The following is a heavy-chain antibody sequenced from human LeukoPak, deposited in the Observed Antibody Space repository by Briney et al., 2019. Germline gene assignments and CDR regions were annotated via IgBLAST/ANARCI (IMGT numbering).Heavy chain of an antibody. J-gene: IGHJ4*02. D-gene: IGHD1-14*01. CDR2: ISSSSYI. CDR3: ARRGSPTEPLDY. CDR1: GFTFSTYS. V-gene: IGHV3-21*01. Sequence: GGSLRLSCAASGFTFSTYSMNWVRQAPGKGLEWVSSISSSSYIYYADSVKGRFTISRDNAKNSLYLQMNSLRAEDTAVYYCARRGSPTEPLDYWGQGTLVTVSS.